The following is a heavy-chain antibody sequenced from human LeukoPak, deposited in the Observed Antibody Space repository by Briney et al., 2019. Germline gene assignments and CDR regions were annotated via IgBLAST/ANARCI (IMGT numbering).Heavy chain of an antibody. D-gene: IGHD3-3*01. CDR3: ARVCLITISENWFDP. CDR2: IYTSGST. J-gene: IGHJ5*02. V-gene: IGHV4-61*02. Sequence: PSQTLSLTCTVSGGSISSGSYYWSWIRQPAGKGLEWIGRIYTSGSTNYNPSLKSRVTISADTSKNQFSLKLSSVTAADTAVYYCARVCLITISENWFDPWGQGTLVTVSS. CDR1: GGSISSGSYY.